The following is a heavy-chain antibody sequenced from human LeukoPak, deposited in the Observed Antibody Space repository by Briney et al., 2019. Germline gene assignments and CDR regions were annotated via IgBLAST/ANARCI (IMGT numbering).Heavy chain of an antibody. CDR2: IIPIFGTA. V-gene: IGHV1-69*01. CDR1: GGAFSSYA. D-gene: IGHD5-24*01. CDR3: ARAGKMATTPRFDY. J-gene: IGHJ4*02. Sequence: SVKVSCKASGGAFSSYAISWVRQAPGQGLEWMGGIIPIFGTANYAQKFQGRVTITADESTSTAYMELSSLRSEDTAVYYCARAGKMATTPRFDYWGQGTLVTVSS.